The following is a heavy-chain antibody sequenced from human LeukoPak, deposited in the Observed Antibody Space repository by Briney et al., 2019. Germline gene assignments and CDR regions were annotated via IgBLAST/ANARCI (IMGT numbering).Heavy chain of an antibody. CDR2: ISSSSSYI. V-gene: IGHV3-21*01. D-gene: IGHD1-26*01. Sequence: GGSLILSCAASGFTFSSYSMNWVRQAPGKGLEWVSSISSSSSYIYYADSVKGRFTISRDNAKNSLYLQMNSLRAEDTAVYYCARDRRGSYDAFGIWGQGTMVTVSS. J-gene: IGHJ3*02. CDR3: ARDRRGSYDAFGI. CDR1: GFTFSSYS.